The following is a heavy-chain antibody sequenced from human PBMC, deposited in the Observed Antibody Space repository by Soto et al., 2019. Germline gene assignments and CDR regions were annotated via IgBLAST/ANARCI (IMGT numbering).Heavy chain of an antibody. J-gene: IGHJ4*02. Sequence: GGSLRLSCAASGFTFSSYAMSWVRQAPGKGLEWVSAISGSGGSTYYADSVKGRFTITKDNSKNTLYLEMNSLRAEGTAVNYCAKEMRIVIWSGYHEVDYWGQGTLVTVSS. CDR3: AKEMRIVIWSGYHEVDY. D-gene: IGHD3-3*01. V-gene: IGHV3-23*01. CDR2: ISGSGGST. CDR1: GFTFSSYA.